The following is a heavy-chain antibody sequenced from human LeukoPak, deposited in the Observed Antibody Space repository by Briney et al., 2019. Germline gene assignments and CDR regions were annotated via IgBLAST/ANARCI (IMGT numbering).Heavy chain of an antibody. V-gene: IGHV3-21*01. J-gene: IGHJ4*02. CDR3: ARPSNYHGSGNYFPFDY. D-gene: IGHD3-10*01. CDR1: GFTFSTYN. CDR2: ISTGSRDI. Sequence: GGSLRLSCAASGFTFSTYNMNWVRQAPGQGLEWVSSISTGSRDIYYADSVKARFTISRDNAKNSLYLQMNSLRAEDTAVYYCARPSNYHGSGNYFPFDYWGQGTLVTVSS.